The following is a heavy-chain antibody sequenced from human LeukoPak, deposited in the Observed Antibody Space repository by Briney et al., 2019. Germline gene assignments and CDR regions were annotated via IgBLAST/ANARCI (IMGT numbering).Heavy chain of an antibody. Sequence: PSETLSLTCAVYGGSFSGYYWSWIRQPPGKGLEWIGEINHSGSTNYNPSLKSRVTISVDTSKNQFSPKLSSVTAADTAVYYCARGVAVAGRGFDYWGQGTLVTVSS. J-gene: IGHJ4*02. V-gene: IGHV4-34*01. CDR2: INHSGST. CDR1: GGSFSGYY. D-gene: IGHD6-19*01. CDR3: ARGVAVAGRGFDY.